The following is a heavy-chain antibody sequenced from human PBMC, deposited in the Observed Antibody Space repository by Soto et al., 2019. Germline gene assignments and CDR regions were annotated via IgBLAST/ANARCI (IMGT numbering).Heavy chain of an antibody. Sequence: SETLSLTCTVSGGSISSGGYYWSWIRQHPGKGLEWIGYIYYSGSTYYNPSLKSRVTISVDTSKNQFSLKLSSVTAADTAMYYCARVPNRYSSSWYDYWGQGTLVTVSS. V-gene: IGHV4-31*03. D-gene: IGHD6-13*01. CDR1: GGSISSGGYY. CDR3: ARVPNRYSSSWYDY. J-gene: IGHJ4*02. CDR2: IYYSGST.